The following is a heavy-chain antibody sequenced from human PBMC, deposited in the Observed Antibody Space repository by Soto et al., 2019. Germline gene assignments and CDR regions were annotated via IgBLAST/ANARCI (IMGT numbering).Heavy chain of an antibody. V-gene: IGHV4-34*01. CDR1: GGSFSGYY. D-gene: IGHD2-15*01. CDR3: ARGSIPPRCSGGSCYPGTHNWFDP. J-gene: IGHJ5*02. Sequence: QVQLQQWGAGLLKPSETLSLTCAVYGGSFSGYYWSWIRQPPGKGLEWIGGINHSGSTNYNPSLKSRVTISVDTSKNQFSLKLSSVTAADTAVYYCARGSIPPRCSGGSCYPGTHNWFDPWGQGTLVTVSS. CDR2: INHSGST.